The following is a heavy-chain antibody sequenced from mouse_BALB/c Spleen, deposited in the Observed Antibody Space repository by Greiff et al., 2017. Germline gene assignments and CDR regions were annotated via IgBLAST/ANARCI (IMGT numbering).Heavy chain of an antibody. CDR1: GFTFSDYY. V-gene: IGHV5-4*02. CDR2: ISDGGSYT. J-gene: IGHJ4*01. Sequence: EVKLVESGGGLVKPGGSLKLSCAASGFTFSDYYMYWVRQTPEKRLEWVATISDGGSYTYYPDSVKGRFTISRDNAKNNLYLQMSSLKSEDTAMYYCAREKVDYAMDYWGQGTSVTVSS. D-gene: IGHD1-1*01. CDR3: AREKVDYAMDY.